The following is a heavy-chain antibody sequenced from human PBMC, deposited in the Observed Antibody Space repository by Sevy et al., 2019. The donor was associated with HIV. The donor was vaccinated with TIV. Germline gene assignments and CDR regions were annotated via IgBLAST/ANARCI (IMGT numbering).Heavy chain of an antibody. CDR2: ISGSGGST. J-gene: IGHJ4*02. V-gene: IGHV3-23*01. CDR3: AKGINGSYLQKRHFDY. Sequence: GGSLRLSCAASGFTFSSYAMSWVRQAPGKGLEWVSAISGSGGSTYYADSVKGRFTISRDNSKNTLYLQMNSLRAEDTAVYYCAKGINGSYLQKRHFDYWGQGTLVTVSS. CDR1: GFTFSSYA. D-gene: IGHD1-26*01.